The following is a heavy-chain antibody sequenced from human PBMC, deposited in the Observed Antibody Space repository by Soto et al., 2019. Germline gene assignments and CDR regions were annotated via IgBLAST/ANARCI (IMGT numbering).Heavy chain of an antibody. D-gene: IGHD3-10*01. J-gene: IGHJ4*02. Sequence: PSETLSLTCAVYGGSFSGYYWSWIRQPPGKGLEWIGEINHSGSTNYNPSLKSRVTISVDTSKNQFSLKLSSVTAADTAVYYCARARTYYYGSGSYYRALFDYWGQGTLVTVSS. CDR2: INHSGST. CDR1: GGSFSGYY. V-gene: IGHV4-34*01. CDR3: ARARTYYYGSGSYYRALFDY.